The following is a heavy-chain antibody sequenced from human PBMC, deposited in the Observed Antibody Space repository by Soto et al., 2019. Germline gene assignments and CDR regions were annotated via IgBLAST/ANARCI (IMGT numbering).Heavy chain of an antibody. J-gene: IGHJ6*02. Sequence: QVQLVQSGAEVKKPGSSVKVSCKASGGTFGSYAISWVRQAPGQGLEWMGGIIPIPGTANYAQKFQGRVTSAADEPTSTAYMGLSSLRSEDTAVYYCARSQGSSTSLEIYYYYYYGMDVWGQGTTVTVSS. CDR2: IIPIPGTA. V-gene: IGHV1-69*01. CDR3: ARSQGSSTSLEIYYYYYYGMDV. CDR1: GGTFGSYA. D-gene: IGHD2-2*01.